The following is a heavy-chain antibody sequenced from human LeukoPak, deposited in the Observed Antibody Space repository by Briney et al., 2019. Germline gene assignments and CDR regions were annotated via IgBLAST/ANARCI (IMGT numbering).Heavy chain of an antibody. CDR1: GLTFNNYA. CDR3: AKGTTMVRGVNIGFDY. CDR2: ISGSGGGT. Sequence: GGSLTLSCAASGLTFNNYAMSGVRQAPGKGLEWVSGISGSGGGTYYADSVKGRFTISRDNSKNTLYLQMNSLRVEDTAVYYCAKGTTMVRGVNIGFDYWGQGTLVTVSS. J-gene: IGHJ4*02. D-gene: IGHD3-10*01. V-gene: IGHV3-23*01.